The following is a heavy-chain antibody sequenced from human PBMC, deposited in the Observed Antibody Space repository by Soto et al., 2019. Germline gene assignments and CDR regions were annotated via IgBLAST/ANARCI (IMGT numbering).Heavy chain of an antibody. CDR1: GFTFSTFG. Sequence: EVQLLKSGGGLVQPGGSLRLSCAASGFTFSTFGMNWVRQAPGKGLEWVSAISDSGTSTYYADSVKGRFTISRDNSKSTLYLQMNSLRADDAAVYYCAKNQWELLNWGQGTLVTVSS. D-gene: IGHD1-26*01. CDR3: AKNQWELLN. J-gene: IGHJ4*02. CDR2: ISDSGTST. V-gene: IGHV3-23*01.